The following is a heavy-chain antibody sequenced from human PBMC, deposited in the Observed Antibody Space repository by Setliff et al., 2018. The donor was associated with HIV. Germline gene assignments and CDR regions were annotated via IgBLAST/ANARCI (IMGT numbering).Heavy chain of an antibody. V-gene: IGHV1-46*01. CDR1: GYTFTSYY. D-gene: IGHD6-13*01. Sequence: ASVKVSCKASGYTFTSYYMHWVRQAPGQGLEWMGIINPSGGSTSYAQKFQGRLTTTEDTSTDTAYMELSSLRSDDTAMYYCATDPGYSSTWYSESFQHWGQGTVVTVSS. CDR2: INPSGGST. J-gene: IGHJ1*01. CDR3: ATDPGYSSTWYSESFQH.